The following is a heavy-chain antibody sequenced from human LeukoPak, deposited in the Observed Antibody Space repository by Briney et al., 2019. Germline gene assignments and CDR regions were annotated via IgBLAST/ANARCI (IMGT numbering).Heavy chain of an antibody. V-gene: IGHV3-66*01. J-gene: IGHJ4*02. D-gene: IGHD3-3*01. CDR2: IYSGGST. CDR1: GFTVSSNY. Sequence: PGGSLRLSCAASGFTVSSNYMSWVRQAPGKGLEWVSVIYSGGSTNYADSVKGRFTISRDNSKNTLYLQMNSLRAEDTAVYYCAMGEWLSILFDYWGQGTLVTVSS. CDR3: AMGEWLSILFDY.